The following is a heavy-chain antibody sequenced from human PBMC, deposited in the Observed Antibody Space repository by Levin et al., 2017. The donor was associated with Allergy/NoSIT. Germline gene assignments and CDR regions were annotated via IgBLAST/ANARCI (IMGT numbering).Heavy chain of an antibody. CDR3: ARDPWEGIGGNPPVDY. CDR2: IYYSGST. J-gene: IGHJ4*02. V-gene: IGHV4-39*07. D-gene: IGHD4-23*01. Sequence: SQTLSLPCTVSGGSIRSSSYYWGWIRQPPGKGLEWIGSIYYSGSTYYNPSLKSRVTISVDTSKNQFSLKLSSVTAADTAVYYCARDPWEGIGGNPPVDYWGQGTLVTVSS. CDR1: GGSIRSSSYY.